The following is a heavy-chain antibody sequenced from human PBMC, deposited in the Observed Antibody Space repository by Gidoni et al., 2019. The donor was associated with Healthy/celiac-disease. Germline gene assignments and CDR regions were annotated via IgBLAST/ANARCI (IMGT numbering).Heavy chain of an antibody. Sequence: DVQLVASGGGLVQPGRSLRLSCAASGFTFDDYAMHWVRQAPGKGLEWVAGISWNSGSIGYADSVKGRFTISRDNAKNSLYLQMNSLRAEDTAVYYCAKGRGITMVRGVIINRGMDVWGQGTTVTVSS. CDR3: AKGRGITMVRGVIINRGMDV. CDR1: GFTFDDYA. D-gene: IGHD3-10*01. V-gene: IGHV3-9*01. J-gene: IGHJ6*02. CDR2: ISWNSGSI.